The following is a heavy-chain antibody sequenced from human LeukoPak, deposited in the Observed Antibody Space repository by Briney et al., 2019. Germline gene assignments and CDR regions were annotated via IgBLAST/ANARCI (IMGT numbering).Heavy chain of an antibody. D-gene: IGHD3-10*01. CDR1: GFTFVDYT. CDR2: ISGDGGST. J-gene: IGHJ6*03. CDR3: AKEAVRGVSYGYYMDV. V-gene: IGHV3-43*01. Sequence: PGGSRRLSCAASGFTFVDYTMHWVRQARGKGLEWFSLISGDGGSTYYADSVKGRFTISRDNSKNSLYLQMNSLRTEDTALYYCAKEAVRGVSYGYYMDVWGKGTTVTISS.